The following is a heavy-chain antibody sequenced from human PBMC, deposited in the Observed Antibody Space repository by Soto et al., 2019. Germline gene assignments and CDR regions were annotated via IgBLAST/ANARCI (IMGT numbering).Heavy chain of an antibody. CDR1: GFTFSDSA. CDR2: IRSKPNNYAT. Sequence: EVQLVESGGGLVQPGDSLKLSCAASGFTFSDSAIHWVRQASGKGLEWVGRIRSKPNNYATAYAASVRGRFTISRDESHNTAYLQMDSLKTEDTALYYCTRHSSCSGDTCAIDYWGQGTLVTVSS. CDR3: TRHSSCSGDTCAIDY. D-gene: IGHD6-19*01. V-gene: IGHV3-73*01. J-gene: IGHJ4*02.